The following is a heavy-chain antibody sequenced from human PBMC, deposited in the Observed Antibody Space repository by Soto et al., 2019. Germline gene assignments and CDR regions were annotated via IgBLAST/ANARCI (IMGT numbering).Heavy chain of an antibody. J-gene: IGHJ5*02. Sequence: SETLSLTCTVSGGSISSSSYYWGWIRQPPGKGLEWIGSIYYSGSTYYNPSLKSRVTISVDTSKNQFSLKLSSVTAADTAVYYCARHNNSYYDFWSGYYSYWFDPWGQGTLVTVSS. CDR3: ARHNNSYYDFWSGYYSYWFDP. D-gene: IGHD3-3*01. V-gene: IGHV4-39*01. CDR1: GGSISSSSYY. CDR2: IYYSGST.